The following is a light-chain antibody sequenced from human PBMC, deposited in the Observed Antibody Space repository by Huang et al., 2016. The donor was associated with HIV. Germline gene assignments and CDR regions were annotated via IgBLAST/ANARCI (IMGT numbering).Light chain of an antibody. CDR3: MQGKQLPYT. Sequence: DIVMTQTPLSLSVTPGQPASISCKYRQGLLYREKIYLYWYLRNPGQSPQLRIFELSNRFSGVPDRFSGSGSPTDFTLKISRVETEDVGVYYCMQGKQLPYTFGQGTRLEIK. J-gene: IGKJ2*01. CDR2: ELS. CDR1: QGLLYREKIY. V-gene: IGKV2-29*02.